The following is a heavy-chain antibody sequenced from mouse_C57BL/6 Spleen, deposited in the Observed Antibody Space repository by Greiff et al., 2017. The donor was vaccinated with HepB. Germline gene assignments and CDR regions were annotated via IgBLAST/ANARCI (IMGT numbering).Heavy chain of an antibody. J-gene: IGHJ2*01. CDR1: GFNIKDDY. V-gene: IGHV14-4*01. D-gene: IGHD1-1*01. CDR3: TTGTTVSYYFDD. Sequence: EVKLVASGAELVRPGASVKLSCTASGFNIKDDYMHWVKQRPEQGLEWIGWIDPEHGDTEYASKFPGKATITADTSSNAAYLQLSSLTSEDTAVNYYTTGTTVSYYFDDWGQGTTLTVSS. CDR2: IDPEHGDT.